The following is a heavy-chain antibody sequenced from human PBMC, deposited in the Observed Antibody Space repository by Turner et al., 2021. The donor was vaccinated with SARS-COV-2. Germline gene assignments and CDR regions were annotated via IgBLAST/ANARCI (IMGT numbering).Heavy chain of an antibody. V-gene: IGHV1-24*01. D-gene: IGHD6-19*01. CDR1: GYTLIELS. CDR3: ATVFAVAGLSYGMDV. J-gene: IGHJ6*02. CDR2: CDPEDVET. Sequence: QVQLVQSGAEVNHPGASVQVSCNVSGYTLIELSMHWVRQAPGKGLEWMGGCDPEDVETIYAQKFQGRVTMTEDTSTDTAYMELSSLRSEDTAVYYCATVFAVAGLSYGMDVWGQGTTVTVSS.